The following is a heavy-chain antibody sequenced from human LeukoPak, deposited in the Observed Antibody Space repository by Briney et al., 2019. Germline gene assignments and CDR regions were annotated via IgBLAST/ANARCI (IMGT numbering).Heavy chain of an antibody. V-gene: IGHV3-9*01. CDR1: GFTFDDYA. CDR2: ISWNSGSI. D-gene: IGHD3-22*01. CDR3: AKGYDSSGPLDY. J-gene: IGHJ4*02. Sequence: PGGSLRLSCAASGFTFDDYAMHWVRQAPGKGLEWVPGISWNSGSIGYADSVKGRFTISRDNAKNSLYLQMNSLRAEDTALYYCAKGYDSSGPLDYWGQGTLVTVSS.